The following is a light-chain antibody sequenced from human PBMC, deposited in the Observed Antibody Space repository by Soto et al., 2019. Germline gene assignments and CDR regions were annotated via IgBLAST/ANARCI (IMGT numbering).Light chain of an antibody. Sequence: DIQMTQSPSTLSSSVGDIFTITCRASQSINSWLAWYQQKPGRAPKLLIYEASSLESGVPSRFSGSGSATEFTLTISSLQPDDFATYYCQQYNSYSSTFGQGTKVDIK. CDR3: QQYNSYSST. CDR1: QSINSW. V-gene: IGKV1-5*01. J-gene: IGKJ1*01. CDR2: EAS.